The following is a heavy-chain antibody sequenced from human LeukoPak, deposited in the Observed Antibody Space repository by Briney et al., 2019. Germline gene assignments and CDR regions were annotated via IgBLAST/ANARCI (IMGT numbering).Heavy chain of an antibody. CDR3: ATHKAATNAFEI. CDR2: IRSKTDGGTT. Sequence: GGSLRLSCAASGFTFSDAWMNWVRQAPGKGLEWVGRIRSKTDGGTTDNAAHVKNRFTISRDDSENMLYLEMNSLQTEDTAVYYCATHKAATNAFEIWGQGTVVTVSS. CDR1: GFTFSDAW. V-gene: IGHV3-15*01. D-gene: IGHD6-13*01. J-gene: IGHJ3*02.